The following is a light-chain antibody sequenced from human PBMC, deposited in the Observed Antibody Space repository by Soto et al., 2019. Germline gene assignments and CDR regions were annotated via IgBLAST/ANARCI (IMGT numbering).Light chain of an antibody. Sequence: DIQMTQSPSSLSASVGDRITITCRASPTISTYLNWYQQKPGKAPKLLISAASRLQRGVPSSFTGSGSGTEFTLTISSLHHADFATYYCHQSHGIPYIFGQGTKVEI. J-gene: IGKJ2*01. V-gene: IGKV1-39*01. CDR2: AAS. CDR3: HQSHGIPYI. CDR1: PTISTY.